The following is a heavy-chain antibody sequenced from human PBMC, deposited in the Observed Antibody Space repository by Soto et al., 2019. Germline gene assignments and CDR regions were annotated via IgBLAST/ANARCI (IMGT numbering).Heavy chain of an antibody. J-gene: IGHJ5*02. CDR1: GYSGNRFTRYC. V-gene: IGHV5-51*03. Sequence: QVVQSAAELKKPGESLKISCKGSGYSGNRFTRYCLGWVRQMPGKGLEWMGNIYPGDSETTYSPSFQGQVTISADKSITTAYLEWKSLKASDTAMYYCGTWETSSWFDHWGQGTLVVVSS. CDR3: GTWETSSWFDH. CDR2: IYPGDSET. D-gene: IGHD6-13*01.